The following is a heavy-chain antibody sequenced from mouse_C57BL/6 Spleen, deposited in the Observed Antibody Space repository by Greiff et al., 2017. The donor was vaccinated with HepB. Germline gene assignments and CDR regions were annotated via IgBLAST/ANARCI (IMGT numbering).Heavy chain of an antibody. Sequence: EVQLQESGPVLVKPGASVKMSCKASGYTFTDYYMNWVKQSHGKSLEWIGVINPYNGGTSYNQKFKGKATLTVDKSSSTACMELNSLTSEDSAVYYCARGNYGNPGGFAYWGQGTLVTVSA. CDR3: ARGNYGNPGGFAY. CDR1: GYTFTDYY. J-gene: IGHJ3*01. D-gene: IGHD2-1*01. CDR2: INPYNGGT. V-gene: IGHV1-19*01.